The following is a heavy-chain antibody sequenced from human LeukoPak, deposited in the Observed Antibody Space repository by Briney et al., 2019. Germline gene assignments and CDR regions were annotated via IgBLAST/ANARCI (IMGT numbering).Heavy chain of an antibody. CDR2: IKGDESDR. V-gene: IGHV3-7*01. D-gene: IGHD4-17*01. CDR1: GFTFSDYW. J-gene: IGHJ4*02. Sequence: PGGSLRLSCEASGFTFSDYWMIWVRQVPGKGLEWVADIKGDESDRFYVDSVRGRFSISRDNAKNSLYLHMNSLRVEDTALYYCARLYVDPMTTTSYYFDSWGQGTLVTVSS. CDR3: ARLYVDPMTTTSYYFDS.